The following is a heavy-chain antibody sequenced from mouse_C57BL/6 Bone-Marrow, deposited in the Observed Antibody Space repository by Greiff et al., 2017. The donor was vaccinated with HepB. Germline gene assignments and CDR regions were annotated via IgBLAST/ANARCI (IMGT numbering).Heavy chain of an antibody. Sequence: VQLQQPGAELVKPGASVKVSCKASGYTFTSYWMHWVKQRPGQGLEWIGRIHPSDSDTNYNQKFKGKATLTVDKSSSPAYMQLSSLTSEDSAVYYCAIKGNYQGGAMDYWGQGTSVTVSS. V-gene: IGHV1-74*01. D-gene: IGHD2-1*01. J-gene: IGHJ4*01. CDR1: GYTFTSYW. CDR3: AIKGNYQGGAMDY. CDR2: IHPSDSDT.